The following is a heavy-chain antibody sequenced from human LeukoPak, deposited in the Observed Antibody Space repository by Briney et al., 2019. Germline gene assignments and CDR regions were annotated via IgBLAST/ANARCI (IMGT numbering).Heavy chain of an antibody. CDR1: GFTFSNYG. V-gene: IGHV3-30*18. D-gene: IGHD3-22*01. CDR3: AKGYGFDSSGSEHYFEN. Sequence: SCKASGFTFSNYGIHWVRQAPGKGLEWVAVISYDGSNKYYAESVKGRFTITRDNSKNTLYLQMNSLRAEDTALYYCAKGYGFDSSGSEHYFENWGQGILVTVSS. J-gene: IGHJ4*02. CDR2: ISYDGSNK.